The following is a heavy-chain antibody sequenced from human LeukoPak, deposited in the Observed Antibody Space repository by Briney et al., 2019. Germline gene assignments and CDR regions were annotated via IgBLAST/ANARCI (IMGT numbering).Heavy chain of an antibody. J-gene: IGHJ6*03. Sequence: ASVTVSCKASGGTFSSYAISWVRQAPGQGLEWMGGIIPIFGTANYAQKFQGRVTITTDESTSTAYMELSSLRSEDTAVYYCARGDGYKYYYYYMDVWGKGTTVTVSS. D-gene: IGHD5-24*01. V-gene: IGHV1-69*05. CDR2: IIPIFGTA. CDR3: ARGDGYKYYYYYMDV. CDR1: GGTFSSYA.